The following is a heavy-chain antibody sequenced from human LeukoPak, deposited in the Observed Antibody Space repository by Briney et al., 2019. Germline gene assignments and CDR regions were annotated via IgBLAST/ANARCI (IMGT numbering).Heavy chain of an antibody. Sequence: GGSLRLSCAASAFTFSSYAMSWVRQAPGKGLEWVSAISGSGGITYYADSVKGRFTISRDNSKNTLYLQMNSLRAEDTAVYYCAKVNVLRYFDWLQTWGYFDYWGQGTLVTVSS. CDR2: ISGSGGIT. D-gene: IGHD3-9*01. J-gene: IGHJ4*02. CDR3: AKVNVLRYFDWLQTWGYFDY. V-gene: IGHV3-23*01. CDR1: AFTFSSYA.